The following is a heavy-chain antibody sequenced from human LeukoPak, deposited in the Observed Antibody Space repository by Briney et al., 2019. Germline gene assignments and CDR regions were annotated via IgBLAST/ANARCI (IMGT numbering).Heavy chain of an antibody. J-gene: IGHJ3*02. D-gene: IGHD3-22*01. CDR3: ARASYDSSGSNAFDI. CDR2: IYYSGST. CDR1: GGSISSSSYY. Sequence: SETLSLTCTVSGGSISSSSYYWGWIRQPPGKGLEWIGSIYYSGSTYYNPSLKSRVTISVDTSKNQFSLKLSSVTAADTAVYYCARASYDSSGSNAFDIWGQGTMVTVSS. V-gene: IGHV4-39*01.